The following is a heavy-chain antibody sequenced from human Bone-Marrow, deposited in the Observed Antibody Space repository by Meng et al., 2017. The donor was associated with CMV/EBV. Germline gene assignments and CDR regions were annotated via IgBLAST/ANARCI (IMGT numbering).Heavy chain of an antibody. CDR1: GGTFSSYA. V-gene: IGHV1-69*05. Sequence: SVKVSCKASGGTFSSYAISWVRQAPGQGLEWMGGIIPIFGTANYAQKFQGRVTITTDESTSTAYMELSSLRSEDTAVYYCAREASAAAGSGGFDYWGQGTLVTVSS. CDR3: AREASAAAGSGGFDY. J-gene: IGHJ4*02. CDR2: IIPIFGTA. D-gene: IGHD6-13*01.